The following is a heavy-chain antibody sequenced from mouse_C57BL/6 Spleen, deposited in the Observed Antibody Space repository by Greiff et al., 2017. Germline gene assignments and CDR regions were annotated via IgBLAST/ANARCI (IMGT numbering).Heavy chain of an antibody. CDR2: IWTGGGT. Sequence: VKLMESGPGLVAPSQSLSITCTVSGFSLTSYAISWVRQPPGKGLEWLGVIWTGGGTNYNSALKSRLSISKDNSKSQVFLKMNSLQTDDTARYYCARKGDGYYVGAMDYWGQGTSVTVSS. CDR1: GFSLTSYA. V-gene: IGHV2-9-1*01. J-gene: IGHJ4*01. CDR3: ARKGDGYYVGAMDY. D-gene: IGHD2-3*01.